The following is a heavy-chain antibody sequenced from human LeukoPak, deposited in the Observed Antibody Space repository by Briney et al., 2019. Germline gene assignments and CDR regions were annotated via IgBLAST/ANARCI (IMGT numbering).Heavy chain of an antibody. J-gene: IGHJ3*02. Sequence: SETLSLTCTVSGGSISSYYWSWIRQPPGKGLEWIGYIYYSGSTNYNPSLKSRVTISVDTSKNQFSLKLSSVTAADTAVYYCARDSEYYDILTGYSSDAFDIWGQGTMVTVSS. CDR3: ARDSEYYDILTGYSSDAFDI. CDR2: IYYSGST. D-gene: IGHD3-9*01. CDR1: GGSISSYY. V-gene: IGHV4-59*01.